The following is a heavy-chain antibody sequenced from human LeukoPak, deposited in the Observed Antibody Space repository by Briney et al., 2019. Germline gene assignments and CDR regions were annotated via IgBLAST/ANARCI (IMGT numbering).Heavy chain of an antibody. CDR1: GFTFSNYS. D-gene: IGHD5-12*01. CDR3: ASATKIDY. CDR2: ISSGSTYM. J-gene: IGHJ4*02. Sequence: GWSLRLSCAVSGFTFSNYSMNWVRQAPGKGLEWVSSISSGSTYMYYADSVKGRFTISRDNAKNSLYLQMNSLRVEDTAVYYCASATKIDYWGQGTLVTVSS. V-gene: IGHV3-21*01.